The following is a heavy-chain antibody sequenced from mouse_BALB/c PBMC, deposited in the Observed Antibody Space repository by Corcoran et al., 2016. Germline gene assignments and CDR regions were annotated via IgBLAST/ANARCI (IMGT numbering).Heavy chain of an antibody. CDR1: GYTFTSYV. CDR3: AREGRGYAMDY. Sequence: EVQLQQSGPELVKPGASVKMSCKASGYTFTSYVKHWVKQKPGQGLEWIGYINPYNDGTKYNEKFKGKATLTSDKSSSTAYMELSSLTSEDSAVYYCAREGRGYAMDYWGQGTSVTVSS. CDR2: INPYNDGT. V-gene: IGHV1S136*01. J-gene: IGHJ4*01.